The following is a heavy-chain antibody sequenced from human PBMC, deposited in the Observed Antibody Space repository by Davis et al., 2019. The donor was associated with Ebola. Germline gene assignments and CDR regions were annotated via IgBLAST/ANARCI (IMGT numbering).Heavy chain of an antibody. Sequence: PSETLSLTCTVSGDSISPYYWNWIRQPPGKGLEWIGYIYYSGSTNYNPSLKSRVTISVDTSKNQFSLKLSSVTATDTAVYYCARRVEMTIGGSYNWPDPWGQGTLVTVSS. J-gene: IGHJ5*02. D-gene: IGHD1-26*01. CDR3: ARRVEMTIGGSYNWPDP. CDR1: GDSISPYY. CDR2: IYYSGST. V-gene: IGHV4-59*08.